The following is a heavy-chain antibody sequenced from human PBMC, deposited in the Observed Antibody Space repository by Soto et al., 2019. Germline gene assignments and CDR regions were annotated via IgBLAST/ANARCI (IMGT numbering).Heavy chain of an antibody. CDR2: INPSGGAT. D-gene: IGHD6-13*01. Sequence: QVQLVQSGAEVNKPGASVKVSCKASGYTFSDCLMHWVRQAPEQGLAWMGIINPSGGATTYAQKFQGRVTMTRDTSTSTVYMDLSSLTSEDTDVYYCARDGPNSWIEYWGQGTLVTVSS. CDR1: GYTFSDCL. V-gene: IGHV1-46*01. CDR3: ARDGPNSWIEY. J-gene: IGHJ4*02.